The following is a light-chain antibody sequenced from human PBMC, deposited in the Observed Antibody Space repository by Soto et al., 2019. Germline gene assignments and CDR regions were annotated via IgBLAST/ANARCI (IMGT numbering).Light chain of an antibody. V-gene: IGKV4-1*01. Sequence: DIVMTQSPDALAVSLGATAGINCKSSQSLFYTSNDNKYLAWYQQKPGKAPKXLIYDASSLESGVPSRFSGSGYGTELTLTISSLQHDDFATYYCQQYNSSFWTFGQGTKVDIK. CDR2: DAS. CDR3: QQYNSSFWT. CDR1: QSLFYTSNDNKY. J-gene: IGKJ1*01.